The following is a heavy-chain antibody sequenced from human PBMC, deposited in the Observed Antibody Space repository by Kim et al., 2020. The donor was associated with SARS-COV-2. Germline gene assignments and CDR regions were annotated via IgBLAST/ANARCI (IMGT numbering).Heavy chain of an antibody. CDR2: IYYSGST. Sequence: SETLSLTCTVSGGSISSGGYYWSWIRQHPGKGLEWIGYIYYSGSTYYNPSLKSRVTISVDTSKNQFSLKLSSVTAADTAVYYCARYSQGPSGRITMVRGVIISAFDMWGKGTMVTVS. J-gene: IGHJ3*02. V-gene: IGHV4-31*03. CDR1: GGSISSGGYY. D-gene: IGHD3-10*01. CDR3: ARYSQGPSGRITMVRGVIISAFDM.